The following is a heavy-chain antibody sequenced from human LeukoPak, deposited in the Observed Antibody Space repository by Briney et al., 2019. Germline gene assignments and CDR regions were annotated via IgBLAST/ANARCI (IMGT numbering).Heavy chain of an antibody. D-gene: IGHD3-3*01. V-gene: IGHV4-34*01. CDR2: IYHSGST. CDR3: ASTYYDFWSGYYYYMDV. Sequence: PSETLSLTCAVYGGSFSGYYWSWIRQPPGKGLEWIGEIYHSGSTYYNPSLKSRVTISVDTSKNQFSLKLSSVTAADTAVYYCASTYYDFWSGYYYYMDVWGKGTTVTVSS. CDR1: GGSFSGYY. J-gene: IGHJ6*03.